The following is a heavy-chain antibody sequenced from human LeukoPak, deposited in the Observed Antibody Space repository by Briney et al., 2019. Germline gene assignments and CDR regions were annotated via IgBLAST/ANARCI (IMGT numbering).Heavy chain of an antibody. Sequence: GATLKLSCKVSGYTFTDYYMRWVQQAPGKGLEWMVIVDPDDGERVYAEKFQGRITITAYTSTDTAYMELSSLRSEDTAVYYCATVSGPYDSSGYYSPDYWGQGTLVTVSS. CDR2: VDPDDGER. J-gene: IGHJ4*02. D-gene: IGHD3-22*01. CDR3: ATVSGPYDSSGYYSPDY. CDR1: GYTFTDYY. V-gene: IGHV1-69-2*01.